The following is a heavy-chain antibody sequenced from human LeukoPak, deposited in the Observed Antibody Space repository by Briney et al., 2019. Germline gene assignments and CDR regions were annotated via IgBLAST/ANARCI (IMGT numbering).Heavy chain of an antibody. V-gene: IGHV1-2*02. J-gene: IGHJ4*02. CDR3: ARGAGTLFYYDTSGYYEW. D-gene: IGHD3-22*01. CDR2: INPNSGGT. CDR1: GYTFTAYH. Sequence: ASVKVSCKASGYTFTAYHMHWVRQAPGQGLEWMGWINPNSGGTHYAQNFQGRVSMTRDTSISTAYMEVGSLRSDDTAVYYCARGAGTLFYYDTSGYYEWWGQGTLVTVSS.